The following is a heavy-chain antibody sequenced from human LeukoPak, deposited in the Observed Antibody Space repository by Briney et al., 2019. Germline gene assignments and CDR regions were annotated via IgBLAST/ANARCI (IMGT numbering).Heavy chain of an antibody. CDR1: GFTIGGFA. D-gene: IGHD2-15*01. CDR2: IGSDYKT. Sequence: PGGSLRLSCAASGFTIGGFAMTWVRQAPGKGLEWVSSIGSDYKTHYSESVKGRITISRDNAKNSLYLQMNSLRDEDTAVYYCAVEGYCSGGSCYTNWFDPWGQGTLVTVSS. V-gene: IGHV3-23*01. J-gene: IGHJ5*02. CDR3: AVEGYCSGGSCYTNWFDP.